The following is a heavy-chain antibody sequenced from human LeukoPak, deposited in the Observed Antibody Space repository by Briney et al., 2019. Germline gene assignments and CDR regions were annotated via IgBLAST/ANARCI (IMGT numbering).Heavy chain of an antibody. J-gene: IGHJ4*02. CDR3: ANAPTLGIWPYYYDA. CDR2: IRYDGSNK. CDR1: GFTFSSYG. D-gene: IGHD7-27*01. V-gene: IGHV3-30*02. Sequence: GGSLRLSCAASGFTFSSYGMHWVRQAPGKGLEWVAFIRYDGSNKYYADSVKGRFTISRDNSKNTLYLQMNSLRAEDTAVYYRANAPTLGIWPYYYDAWGQGTLVAVSS.